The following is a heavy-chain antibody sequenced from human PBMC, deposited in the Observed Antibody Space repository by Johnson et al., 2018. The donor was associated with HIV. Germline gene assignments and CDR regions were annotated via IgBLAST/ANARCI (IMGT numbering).Heavy chain of an antibody. CDR2: ILYDGSNK. V-gene: IGHV3-30*03. Sequence: QVQLVESGGGVVQPGRSLRLSCAASGFIFSSYDMHWVRQAPGQGLEWVAAILYDGSNKYYADSVKGRFTISRDNSKNTLYLQMNSLRAEDTAVYYCAREATYYDYVWGSYAFDIWGQGTMVTVSS. CDR1: GFIFSSYD. CDR3: AREATYYDYVWGSYAFDI. D-gene: IGHD3-16*01. J-gene: IGHJ3*02.